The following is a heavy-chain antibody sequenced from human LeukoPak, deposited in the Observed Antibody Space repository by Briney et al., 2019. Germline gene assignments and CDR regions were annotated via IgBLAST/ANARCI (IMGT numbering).Heavy chain of an antibody. J-gene: IGHJ4*02. CDR1: GFTFSDYY. CDR3: AIHHSGLPFDY. CDR2: ISSSGSTI. Sequence: GGSLRLSCAASGFTFSDYYMSWIRQAPGKGLEWVSYISSSGSTIYYADSVKGRFTISRDNAKNSLYLQMNSLRAEGTAVYYCAIHHSGLPFDYWGQGTLVTVSS. D-gene: IGHD3-22*01. V-gene: IGHV3-11*01.